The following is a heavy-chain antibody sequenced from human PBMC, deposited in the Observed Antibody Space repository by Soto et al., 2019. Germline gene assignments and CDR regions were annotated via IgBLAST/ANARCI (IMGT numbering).Heavy chain of an antibody. CDR1: GFTFSSYD. Sequence: LRLSCAASGFTFSSYDMHWVRQATGKGLEWVSAIGTAGDTYYPGSVKGRFTISRENAKNSLYLQMNSLRAGDTAVYYCARSPPGGYHYYYGMDVWGQGTTVTVSS. J-gene: IGHJ6*02. CDR2: IGTAGDT. CDR3: ARSPPGGYHYYYGMDV. D-gene: IGHD3-22*01. V-gene: IGHV3-13*01.